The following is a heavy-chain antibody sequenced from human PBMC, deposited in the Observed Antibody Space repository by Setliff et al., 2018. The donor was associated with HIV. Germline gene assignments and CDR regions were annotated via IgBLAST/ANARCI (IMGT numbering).Heavy chain of an antibody. CDR1: GGSFSGYY. CDR3: ARQNSGYAPGPFDY. V-gene: IGHV4-34*01. Sequence: PSETLSLTCAVSGGSFSGYYWSWIRQPPGKGLEWIGEINQSGGINYNPSLKSRVTISIDTSKNQFSLKLSSVTAADTAVYYCARQNSGYAPGPFDYWGQGTLVTVSS. J-gene: IGHJ4*02. D-gene: IGHD5-12*01. CDR2: INQSGGI.